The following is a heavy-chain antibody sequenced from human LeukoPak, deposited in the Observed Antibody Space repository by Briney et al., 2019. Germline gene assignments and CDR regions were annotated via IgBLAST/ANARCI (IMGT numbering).Heavy chain of an antibody. CDR1: GFKFSCYW. Sequence: GGSLRLSCAVSGFKFSCYWMNWVRQVPGKGLMWVAHINTNGDSANYADSVKGRFTISRGNAKSTLSLQMNSLRAEDTAIYYCVRDNAYTFDYWGQGTLVTVSS. J-gene: IGHJ4*01. CDR3: VRDNAYTFDY. V-gene: IGHV3-74*01. D-gene: IGHD5-24*01. CDR2: INTNGDSA.